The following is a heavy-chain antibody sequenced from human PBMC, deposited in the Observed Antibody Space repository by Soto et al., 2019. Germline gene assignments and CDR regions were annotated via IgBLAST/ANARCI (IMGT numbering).Heavy chain of an antibody. CDR2: ISYDGSNK. Sequence: PGGSLRLSCAASGFTFSTYAMHWVRQAPGKGLEWVAVISYDGSNKYYADSVKGRFTISRDNSKNTLYLQMNSLRAEDTAVYYCARALSVGYYDSSGYYYLGNDFDYWGQGTLVTVSS. V-gene: IGHV3-30-3*01. D-gene: IGHD3-22*01. CDR1: GFTFSTYA. J-gene: IGHJ4*02. CDR3: ARALSVGYYDSSGYYYLGNDFDY.